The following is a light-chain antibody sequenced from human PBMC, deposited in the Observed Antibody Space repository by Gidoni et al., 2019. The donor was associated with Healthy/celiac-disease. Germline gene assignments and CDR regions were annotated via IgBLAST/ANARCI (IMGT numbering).Light chain of an antibody. CDR1: QSVSSY. CDR2: DAS. CDR3: QQRSNWPPIT. V-gene: IGKV3-11*01. Sequence: EFVLTQSTATLSLSPGERATLSCRASQSVSSYLAWYQQKPGQAPRLLIYDASNRATGIPARFSGSGSGTDFTLTISSLEPEDFAVYYCQQRSNWPPITFGQGTRLEIK. J-gene: IGKJ5*01.